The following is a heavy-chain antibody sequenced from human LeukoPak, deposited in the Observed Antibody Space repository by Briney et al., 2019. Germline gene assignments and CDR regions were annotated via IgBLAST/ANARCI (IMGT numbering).Heavy chain of an antibody. CDR1: GGSFSGYY. J-gene: IGHJ3*02. CDR3: ARAPPNYQLLPEDAFDI. Sequence: PSETLSLTCAVYGGSFSGYYWSWIRQPPGKGLEWIGEINHSGSTNYNPSLKSRVTISVDTSKNQFSLKLSSATAADTAVYYCARAPPNYQLLPEDAFDIWGQGTMVTVSS. D-gene: IGHD2-2*01. V-gene: IGHV4-34*01. CDR2: INHSGST.